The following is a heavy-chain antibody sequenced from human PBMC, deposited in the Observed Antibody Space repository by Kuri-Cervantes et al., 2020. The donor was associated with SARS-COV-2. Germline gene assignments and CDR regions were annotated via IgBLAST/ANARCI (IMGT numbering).Heavy chain of an antibody. CDR2: IRYDGSNK. CDR3: AKETTGYYYYMDV. Sequence: GESLKISCAASGFTFSSYSMNWVRQAPGKGLEWVAFIRYDGSNKYYADSVKGRFTISRDNSKNTLYLQMNSLRAEDTAVYYCAKETTGYYYYMDVWGKGTTVTVSS. V-gene: IGHV3-30*02. D-gene: IGHD4-17*01. J-gene: IGHJ6*03. CDR1: GFTFSSYS.